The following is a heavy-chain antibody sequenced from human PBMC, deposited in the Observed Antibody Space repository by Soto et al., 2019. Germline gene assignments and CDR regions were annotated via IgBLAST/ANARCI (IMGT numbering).Heavy chain of an antibody. CDR3: ARDLPRLGTAAGHDAFDI. CDR2: IIPIFGTA. CDR1: GGTFSSYA. V-gene: IGHV1-69*13. D-gene: IGHD6-13*01. J-gene: IGHJ3*02. Sequence: GASVKVSCKASGGTFSSYAISWVRQAPGQGLEWMGGIIPIFGTANYAQKFQGRVTVTADESTSTAYMELSSLRSEDTAVYYCARDLPRLGTAAGHDAFDIWGQGTMVTVSS.